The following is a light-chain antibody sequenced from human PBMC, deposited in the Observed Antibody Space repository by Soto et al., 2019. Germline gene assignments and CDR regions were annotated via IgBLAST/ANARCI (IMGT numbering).Light chain of an antibody. J-gene: IGKJ1*01. V-gene: IGKV3-11*01. CDR3: QQRSNWPPWT. Sequence: EIVMTQSPATLSVSPGERATLSCRASQRVSSDLAWYQQKPGQVPRLLIYGASSRATGIPDRFSGSGSGTDFTLTISSLEPEDFAVYYCQQRSNWPPWTFGQGTKVAIK. CDR1: QRVSSD. CDR2: GAS.